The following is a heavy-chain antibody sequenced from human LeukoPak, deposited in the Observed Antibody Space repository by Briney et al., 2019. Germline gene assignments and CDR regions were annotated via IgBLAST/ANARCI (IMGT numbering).Heavy chain of an antibody. Sequence: PGGSLRLSCEASGFTFSTYNMNWVRQAPGKRLEWVSSITSTSSYVFYADSVKGRFTISRDNSKNTLYLQMNSLRAEDTAVYYCAKPRRIYGTAYYFDYWGQGTLVTVSS. V-gene: IGHV3-21*04. J-gene: IGHJ4*02. CDR2: ITSTSSYV. D-gene: IGHD2/OR15-2a*01. CDR3: AKPRRIYGTAYYFDY. CDR1: GFTFSTYN.